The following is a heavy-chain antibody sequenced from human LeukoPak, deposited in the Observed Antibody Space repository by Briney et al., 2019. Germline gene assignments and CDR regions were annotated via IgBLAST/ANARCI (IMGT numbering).Heavy chain of an antibody. V-gene: IGHV4-59*08. J-gene: IGHJ6*03. CDR1: GGSIGTYY. CDR2: TYVTGN. Sequence: SETLSLTCTVSGGSIGTYYWSWVRQSPGKGLEWIGYTYVTGNRYNPYLQSRVTISVDTSRNQFFLKMSSVTAADTAVYYCARHIGGGIEDMDVWGKGTKVTVSS. D-gene: IGHD3-16*02. CDR3: ARHIGGGIEDMDV.